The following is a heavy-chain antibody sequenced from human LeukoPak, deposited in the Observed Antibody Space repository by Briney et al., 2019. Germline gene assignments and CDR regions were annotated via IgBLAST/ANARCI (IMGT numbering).Heavy chain of an antibody. V-gene: IGHV4-34*01. CDR2: INHSGST. J-gene: IGHJ5*02. Sequence: SETLFLTCAVYGGSFSGYYWSWIRQPPGKGLEWIGEINHSGSTNYNPSLKSRVTISLDTAQNQFSLKLSSVSGPGTAVFYCARKGSYLKNWFDPWGQGTLVTVPS. CDR1: GGSFSGYY. CDR3: ARKGSYLKNWFDP. D-gene: IGHD1-26*01.